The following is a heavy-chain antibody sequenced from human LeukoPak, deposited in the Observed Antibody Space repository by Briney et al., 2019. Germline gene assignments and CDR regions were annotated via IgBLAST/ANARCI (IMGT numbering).Heavy chain of an antibody. J-gene: IGHJ3*02. Sequence: GGSLRLSCAASGFTFSTYTMHWVRQATGKGLEWVSAIDTAGDTYYPGSVKGRFTISRENAKNSLYLHMNSLRVGDTAVYYCARVLTVRSGGYDAFDIWGQGTMVTVSS. V-gene: IGHV3-13*01. CDR2: IDTAGDT. CDR1: GFTFSTYT. CDR3: ARVLTVRSGGYDAFDI. D-gene: IGHD6-25*01.